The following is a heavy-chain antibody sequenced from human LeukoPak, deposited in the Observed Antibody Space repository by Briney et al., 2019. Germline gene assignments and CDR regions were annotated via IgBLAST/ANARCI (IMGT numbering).Heavy chain of an antibody. CDR3: ARHGGNSNWPYYFDY. V-gene: IGHV5-51*01. D-gene: IGHD4-11*01. J-gene: IGHJ4*01. CDR1: GYSFTSYW. CDR2: IYPGDSDT. Sequence: RGESLKISCKGSGYSFTSYWIGWVRQMPGKGLEWMGIIYPGDSDTRYSPSFQGQVTISADKSTNTAYLQWSSLKASDTAMYYCARHGGNSNWPYYFDYWGQGTLVTVSS.